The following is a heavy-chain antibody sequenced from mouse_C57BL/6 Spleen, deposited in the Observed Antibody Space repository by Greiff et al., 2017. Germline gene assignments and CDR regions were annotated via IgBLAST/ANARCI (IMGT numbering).Heavy chain of an antibody. Sequence: EVKVEESGGGLVKPGGSLKLSCAASGFTFSDYGMHWVRQAPEKGLEWVAYISSGSSTIYYADTVKGRFTISRDNAKNTLFLQMTSLRSDDTAMYYCARRTGTRYAMDYWGQGTSVTVAS. J-gene: IGHJ4*01. CDR3: ARRTGTRYAMDY. CDR1: GFTFSDYG. CDR2: ISSGSSTI. D-gene: IGHD4-1*01. V-gene: IGHV5-17*01.